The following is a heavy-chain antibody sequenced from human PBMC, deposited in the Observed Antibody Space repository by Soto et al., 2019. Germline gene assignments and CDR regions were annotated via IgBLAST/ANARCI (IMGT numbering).Heavy chain of an antibody. D-gene: IGHD4-17*01. V-gene: IGHV2-5*02. Sequence: QITLKESGPTLVKPTQTLTLTCTFSGFSLNTSGVGVGWIRQPPGKALEWLALIYWDDDKRYSPSLKSRLTIPKDTSKNQVALTMTNRAPVDTGTYYCPHSPYGDYPIDYWGQGTLVTVSS. CDR2: IYWDDDK. J-gene: IGHJ4*02. CDR1: GFSLNTSGVG. CDR3: PHSPYGDYPIDY.